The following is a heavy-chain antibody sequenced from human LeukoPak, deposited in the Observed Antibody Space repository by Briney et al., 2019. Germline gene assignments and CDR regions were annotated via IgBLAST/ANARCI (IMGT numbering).Heavy chain of an antibody. D-gene: IGHD4-23*01. CDR2: INGDASRT. J-gene: IGHJ4*02. CDR1: GFTFNTYW. V-gene: IGHV3-74*01. Sequence: GGSLRLSCAASGFTFNTYWMHWVRQAPGKGLVWVSRINGDASRTIYADFVKGRFTISRDNAKNSLYLQMNSLRAEDTAVYYCAREDGGNSIWGQGTLVTVSS. CDR3: AREDGGNSI.